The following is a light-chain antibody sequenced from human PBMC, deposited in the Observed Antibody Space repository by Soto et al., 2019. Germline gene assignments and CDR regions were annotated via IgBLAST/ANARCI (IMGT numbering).Light chain of an antibody. Sequence: EIVLTQSPGTLSLSPGERATLSCRASQSVSSSYLAWYQQKPGQAPRLLIYGASSRATGIPDRVSGSGSGTDFTLTNSRLEPEDFAVYYCQQYGSSPKTFGQGTKVEIK. J-gene: IGKJ1*01. CDR2: GAS. CDR3: QQYGSSPKT. CDR1: QSVSSSY. V-gene: IGKV3-20*01.